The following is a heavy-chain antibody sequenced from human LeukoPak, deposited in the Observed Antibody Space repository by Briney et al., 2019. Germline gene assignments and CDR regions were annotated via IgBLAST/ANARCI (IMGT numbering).Heavy chain of an antibody. J-gene: IGHJ4*02. CDR2: IIPIFGTA. CDR1: GGTFSGYA. CDR3: ARDRGNYYDSSGYYYFDY. V-gene: IGHV1-69*05. Sequence: SVKVSCKASGGTFSGYAISWVRQAPGQGLEWMGRIIPIFGTANYAQKFQGRVTITTDESTSTAYMELSSLRSEDTAVYYCARDRGNYYDSSGYYYFDYWGQGTLVTVSS. D-gene: IGHD3-22*01.